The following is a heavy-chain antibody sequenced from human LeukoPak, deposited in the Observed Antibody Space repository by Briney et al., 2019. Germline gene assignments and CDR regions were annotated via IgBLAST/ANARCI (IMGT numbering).Heavy chain of an antibody. V-gene: IGHV4-34*01. CDR2: INHSGST. CDR3: ARGRPVPGGAFDI. J-gene: IGHJ3*02. D-gene: IGHD1-26*01. Sequence: SETLALTCAVYGGSFSGYYWSWILQPPGKGLEWIGEINHSGSTNYNPSLKSRVTISVDTSKNQFSLKLSSVTAADTAVYYCARGRPVPGGAFDIWGQGTMVTVSS. CDR1: GGSFSGYY.